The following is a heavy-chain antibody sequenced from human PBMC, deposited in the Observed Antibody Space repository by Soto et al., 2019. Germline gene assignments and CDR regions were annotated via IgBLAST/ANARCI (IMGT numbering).Heavy chain of an antibody. V-gene: IGHV1-69*12. D-gene: IGHD6-6*01. Sequence: QVQLVQSGAEVKKPGSSVKVSCKASGGTFSSYAISWVRQAPGQGLEWMGGIIPIFGTANYAQKFQGRVTITADESTSTAYMELSSLRSEDTAVYYCASHGLRAARSDYYYYGMDVWGQGTTVTVSS. CDR1: GGTFSSYA. CDR2: IIPIFGTA. CDR3: ASHGLRAARSDYYYYGMDV. J-gene: IGHJ6*02.